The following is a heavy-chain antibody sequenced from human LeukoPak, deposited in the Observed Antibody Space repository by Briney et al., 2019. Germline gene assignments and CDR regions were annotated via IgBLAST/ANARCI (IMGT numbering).Heavy chain of an antibody. D-gene: IGHD6-19*01. CDR1: GFTFSSYG. Sequence: GSLRLSCAASGFTFSSYGMSWVRQAPGKGLEWIGYIYYSGSTNYNPSLKSRVTISVDTSKNQFSLKLSSVTAADTAVYYCARIAVAGTRGFDYWGQGTLVTVSS. J-gene: IGHJ4*02. CDR3: ARIAVAGTRGFDY. V-gene: IGHV4-59*01. CDR2: IYYSGST.